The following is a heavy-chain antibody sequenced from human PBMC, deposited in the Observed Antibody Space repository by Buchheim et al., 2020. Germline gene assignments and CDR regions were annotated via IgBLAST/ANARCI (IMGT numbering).Heavy chain of an antibody. CDR3: ARQRGVGSYWIGKNVVSKNYFDY. V-gene: IGHV4-39*01. CDR1: GDSITSRSSY. CDR2: VYYSGST. J-gene: IGHJ4*02. Sequence: QLQLQESGPGLVRPSETLSLTCSVSGDSITSRSSYWAWIRQAPGKGLEWIGTVYYSGSTYPNPSLKSRFTVSVDTPKNQFSLKLNSVTAADTAVYFCARQRGVGSYWIGKNVVSKNYFDYWGRGTL. D-gene: IGHD1-26*01.